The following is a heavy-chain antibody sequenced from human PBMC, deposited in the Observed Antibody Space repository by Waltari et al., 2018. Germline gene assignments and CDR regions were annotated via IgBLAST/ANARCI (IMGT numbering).Heavy chain of an antibody. V-gene: IGHV4-4*02. J-gene: IGHJ4*02. CDR1: GDSMSGNNW. CDR3: ARDRGRGLYLDS. Sequence: LQESGPGLVKPSGTLSLTCTVSGDSMSGNNWWSWVRQSPEKGLEWIGQIHRSGRTNYNPSLASRATISIDTANNQFSLKLTSTTAADTAVYYCARDRGRGLYLDSWGQGTLVTVSP. D-gene: IGHD2-15*01. CDR2: IHRSGRT.